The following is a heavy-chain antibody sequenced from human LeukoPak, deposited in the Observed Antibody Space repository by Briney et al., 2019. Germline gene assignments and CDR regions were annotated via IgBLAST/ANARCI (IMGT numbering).Heavy chain of an antibody. D-gene: IGHD2-2*01. Sequence: SVKVSCKASGGTFSSYAISWVRQAPGQGLEWMGGIIPIFGTANYAQKFQGRVTITADKSTSTAYMELSSLRSEDTAVYYCATSPSDIAVVPDREPYYYGMDVWGKGTTVTVSS. CDR1: GGTFSSYA. V-gene: IGHV1-69*06. CDR2: IIPIFGTA. J-gene: IGHJ6*04. CDR3: ATSPSDIAVVPDREPYYYGMDV.